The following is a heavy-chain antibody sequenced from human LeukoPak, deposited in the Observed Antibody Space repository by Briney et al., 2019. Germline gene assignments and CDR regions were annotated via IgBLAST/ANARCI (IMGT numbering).Heavy chain of an antibody. V-gene: IGHV3-53*01. D-gene: IGHD3-22*01. CDR1: GFTVDSNY. CDR2: IYTGGNT. J-gene: IGHJ4*02. CDR3: ARGDDSGYYDYFDY. Sequence: GGSLRLSCAASGFTVDSNYLSWVRQAPGKGLGWVSTIYTGGNTYYAASVKGRFTISRDFSKNTVFLHMNSLRAEDTAMYYCARGDDSGYYDYFDYWGQGALVTVSS.